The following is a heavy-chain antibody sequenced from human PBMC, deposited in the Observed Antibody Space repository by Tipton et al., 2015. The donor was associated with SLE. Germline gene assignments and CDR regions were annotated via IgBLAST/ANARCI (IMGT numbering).Heavy chain of an antibody. D-gene: IGHD6-6*01. Sequence: TLSLTCAVYGGSFSGYYWSWIRQPPGKGLEWIGEINHRGNINYNPSLKSRFTISVDTSENQFSLRLSSVAAADTAVYYCAREVRYMAARRFYCGYSGMDGWGQGTAVTVSS. CDR3: AREVRYMAARRFYCGYSGMDG. CDR2: INHRGNI. CDR1: GGSFSGYY. J-gene: IGHJ6*02. V-gene: IGHV4-34*01.